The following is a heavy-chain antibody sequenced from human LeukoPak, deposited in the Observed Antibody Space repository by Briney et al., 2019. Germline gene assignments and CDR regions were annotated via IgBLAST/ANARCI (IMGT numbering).Heavy chain of an antibody. CDR1: GGFISSYY. Sequence: SETLSLTCTVSGGFISSYYWSWIRQPPGKGLEWIGYIYYSGSTNYNPSLKSRVTISVDTSKNQFSLKLSSVTAADTAVYYCARDSTYYDILTGHSLYYMDVWGKGTTVTISS. D-gene: IGHD3-9*01. J-gene: IGHJ6*03. CDR3: ARDSTYYDILTGHSLYYMDV. CDR2: IYYSGST. V-gene: IGHV4-59*01.